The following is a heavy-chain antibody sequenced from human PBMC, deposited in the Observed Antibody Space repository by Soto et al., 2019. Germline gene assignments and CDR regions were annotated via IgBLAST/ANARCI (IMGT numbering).Heavy chain of an antibody. J-gene: IGHJ6*02. Sequence: EVQLVESGGGLVQAGRSVRLSCAASGLTFDDYAMHWVRQAPGKGLEWVSGISWNSGSIGYADSVKGRFTISRDNAKNSLYLQMNSLRAEDTALYYCAKAALDFWSGQAGMDVWGQGTTVTVSS. CDR3: AKAALDFWSGQAGMDV. CDR2: ISWNSGSI. CDR1: GLTFDDYA. D-gene: IGHD3-3*01. V-gene: IGHV3-9*01.